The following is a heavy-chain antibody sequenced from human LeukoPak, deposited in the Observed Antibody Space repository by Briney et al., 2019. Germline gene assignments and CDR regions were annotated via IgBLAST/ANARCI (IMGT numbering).Heavy chain of an antibody. Sequence: PGRSLRLSCAASGFTFSSYGMHWVRQAPGKGLEWVAVISYGGSTKYYADSVKGRFTISRDNSKNTLYLQMNSLRAEDTAVYYCAKSRRDYGDYEPPDYWGQGTLVTVSS. CDR2: ISYGGSTK. CDR1: GFTFSSYG. V-gene: IGHV3-30*18. J-gene: IGHJ4*02. CDR3: AKSRRDYGDYEPPDY. D-gene: IGHD4-17*01.